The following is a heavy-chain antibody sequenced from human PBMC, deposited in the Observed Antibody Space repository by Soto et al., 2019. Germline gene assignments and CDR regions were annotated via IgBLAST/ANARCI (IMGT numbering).Heavy chain of an antibody. CDR2: IFHSGRT. V-gene: IGHV4-31*03. CDR1: GGSISSGNYY. Sequence: SETLSLTCTVSGGSISSGNYYWTWIRHRPGNGLEWIGYIFHSGRTYFHPSLKSRVTISVDTSKNQFSLNLSSVTAADTAVYYCARDRSTVSYDAFDVWGQGTMVTV. J-gene: IGHJ3*01. D-gene: IGHD4-17*01. CDR3: ARDRSTVSYDAFDV.